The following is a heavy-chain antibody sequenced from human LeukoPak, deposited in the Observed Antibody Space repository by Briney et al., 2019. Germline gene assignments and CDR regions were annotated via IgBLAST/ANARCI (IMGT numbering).Heavy chain of an antibody. Sequence: GGSLRLSCAASGSTFSSYGMHWVRQAPGKGLEWVAVISYDGSNRYYADSVKGRFTISRDNSKNTLYLQMNSLRAEDTAVYYCAKEGRGWVSKHLTYYYYGMDVWGQGTTVTVSS. J-gene: IGHJ6*02. CDR2: ISYDGSNR. V-gene: IGHV3-30*18. D-gene: IGHD2/OR15-2a*01. CDR1: GSTFSSYG. CDR3: AKEGRGWVSKHLTYYYYGMDV.